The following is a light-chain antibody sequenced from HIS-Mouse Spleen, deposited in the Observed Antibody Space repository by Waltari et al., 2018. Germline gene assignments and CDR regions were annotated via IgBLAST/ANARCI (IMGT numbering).Light chain of an antibody. CDR3: SSYTSSSTWV. CDR2: DVS. J-gene: IGLJ3*02. V-gene: IGLV2-14*03. CDR1: SSDVGGYNY. Sequence: QSALTQPASVSGSPGQSITISCTGTSSDVGGYNYVSWYQQHPVKAPKLSIYDVSNRPSGVSKRLPGSKSGNTASRTISGLQAEDEADYYCSSYTSSSTWVFGGGTKLTVL.